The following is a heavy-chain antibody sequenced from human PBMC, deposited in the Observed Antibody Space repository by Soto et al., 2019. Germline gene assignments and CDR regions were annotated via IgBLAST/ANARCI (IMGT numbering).Heavy chain of an antibody. CDR3: ARAFGCSSGSCHPWGVDV. Sequence: QVQLQESGPGLVKPSETLSLTCIVSGDSISTYYWSWIRQPPGKGLEWIGYIHYSGSTNSNPSLNSRVTISVDTSKNQVSLKLSSVTAADTAVYYCARAFGCSSGSCHPWGVDVWGQGTTVTVSS. CDR1: GDSISTYY. CDR2: IHYSGST. V-gene: IGHV4-59*01. D-gene: IGHD2-15*01. J-gene: IGHJ6*02.